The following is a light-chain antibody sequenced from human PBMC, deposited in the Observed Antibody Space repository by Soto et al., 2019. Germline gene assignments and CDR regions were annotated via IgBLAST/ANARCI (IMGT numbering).Light chain of an antibody. CDR1: QSVSSSY. V-gene: IGKV3-20*01. CDR2: GAS. CDR3: QQYGSSPLLT. Sequence: EIVLTQSPGTLSLSPGERATLSCRAGQSVSSSYLAWYQQKPGQAPRLLIYGASSRATGIPDRFSGSGSGTDFTLTISRLEPEDFAVYYCQQYGSSPLLTFGGGTKVDIK. J-gene: IGKJ4*01.